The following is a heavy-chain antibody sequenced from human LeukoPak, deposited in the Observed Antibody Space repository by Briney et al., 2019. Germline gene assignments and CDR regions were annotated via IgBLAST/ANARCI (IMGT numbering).Heavy chain of an antibody. Sequence: PGGSLRLSCAASGFTFSSYTMNWVRQAPGKGLEWVSYISSSTSIISYADSVKGRFTISRDNSKNTLYLQMNSLRAEDTAVYYCANLGYYFDYWGQGTLVTVSS. CDR2: ISSSTSII. D-gene: IGHD3-16*01. CDR1: GFTFSSYT. J-gene: IGHJ4*02. CDR3: ANLGYYFDY. V-gene: IGHV3-48*01.